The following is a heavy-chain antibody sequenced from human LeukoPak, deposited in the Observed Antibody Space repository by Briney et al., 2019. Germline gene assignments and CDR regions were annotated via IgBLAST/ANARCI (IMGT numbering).Heavy chain of an antibody. Sequence: GGSLRLSCAASGFTFSSYGMHWVRQAPGKGLEWVAVIWYDGSNKYYADSVKGRFTISRDNSKNTLYLQMNSLRAEDTAVYYCARDQGGSSSAPIDYWGQGTLVTVPS. J-gene: IGHJ4*02. CDR3: ARDQGGSSSAPIDY. CDR2: IWYDGSNK. V-gene: IGHV3-33*01. CDR1: GFTFSSYG. D-gene: IGHD6-6*01.